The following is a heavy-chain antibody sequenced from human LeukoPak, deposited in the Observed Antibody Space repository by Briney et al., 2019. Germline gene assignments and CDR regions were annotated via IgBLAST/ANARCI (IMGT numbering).Heavy chain of an antibody. Sequence: EASVKVSCTASGFTFTSSAVQWVRQARGQRLEWIGWIVVGSGNTNYAQKFQERVTITRDMSTSTAYMELSSLRSEDTAVYYCAAGACSSTSCYGYYYYGMDVWGQGTTVTVSS. CDR3: AAGACSSTSCYGYYYYGMDV. CDR1: GFTFTSSA. D-gene: IGHD2-2*01. V-gene: IGHV1-58*01. CDR2: IVVGSGNT. J-gene: IGHJ6*02.